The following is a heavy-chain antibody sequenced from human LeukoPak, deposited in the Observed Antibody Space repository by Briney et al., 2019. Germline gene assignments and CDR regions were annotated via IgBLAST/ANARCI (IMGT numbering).Heavy chain of an antibody. Sequence: PGGSLRLSCAASGFTFSDYYMSWIRQAPGKGLEWVSYISSSGSTIYNADSVKGRFTISRDNAKNSLFLQMNSLRAEDTAVYYCARDSSGWYYLDYWGQGTLVTVSS. CDR3: ARDSSGWYYLDY. D-gene: IGHD6-19*01. J-gene: IGHJ4*02. V-gene: IGHV3-11*04. CDR2: ISSSGSTI. CDR1: GFTFSDYY.